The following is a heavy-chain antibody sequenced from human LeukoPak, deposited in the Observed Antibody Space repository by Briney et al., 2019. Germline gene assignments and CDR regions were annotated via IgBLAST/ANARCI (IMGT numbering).Heavy chain of an antibody. CDR2: ISSSSTYI. V-gene: IGHV3-21*04. J-gene: IGHJ6*02. CDR1: GFTFSSYS. Sequence: GGSLRLSCAASGFTFSSYSMDWVRQAPGKGLEWVSSISSSSTYIYYADSVKGRFTISRDKSKNTLYLQMNSLRAEDTAVYYCARDAVVAGTGYYYYYGMDVWGQGTTVTVSS. D-gene: IGHD6-19*01. CDR3: ARDAVVAGTGYYYYYGMDV.